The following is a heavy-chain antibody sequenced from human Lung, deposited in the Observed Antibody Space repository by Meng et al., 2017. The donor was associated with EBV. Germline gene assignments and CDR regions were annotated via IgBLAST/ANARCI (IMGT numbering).Heavy chain of an antibody. CDR1: GYTFTNYY. V-gene: IGHV1-46*01. J-gene: IGHJ4*02. Sequence: QVQMVQSGAEGKKPGASVKVSCKASGYTFTNYYMHWVRQAPGQGLEWMGVINPSGGSTNYAQKFQGRLTMTRDTSTSTVYMELSSLRSEDTAVYYCARGDGGNGSDYWGQGTLVTVSS. CDR2: INPSGGST. D-gene: IGHD4-23*01. CDR3: ARGDGGNGSDY.